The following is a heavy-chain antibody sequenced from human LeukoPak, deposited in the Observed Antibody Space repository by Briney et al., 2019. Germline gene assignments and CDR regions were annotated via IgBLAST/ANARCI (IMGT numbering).Heavy chain of an antibody. J-gene: IGHJ4*02. CDR1: GYRFTRYW. V-gene: IGHV5-51*01. Sequence: GESLKISCKGSGYRFTRYWIGWVRQMPGKGLEWMGIIYPGDSDTRYSPSFQGQVTISADKSISTAYLQWNSLKASDTAMYYCARILGYCSSTSCYNDYWGQGTLVTVSS. CDR3: ARILGYCSSTSCYNDY. D-gene: IGHD2-2*02. CDR2: IYPGDSDT.